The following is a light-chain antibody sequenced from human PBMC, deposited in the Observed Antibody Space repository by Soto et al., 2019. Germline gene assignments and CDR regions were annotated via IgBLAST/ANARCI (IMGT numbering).Light chain of an antibody. V-gene: IGLV2-14*01. J-gene: IGLJ1*01. CDR2: EVI. CDR3: GSYTSASTLV. Sequence: QSVLTQPASVSGSPGQSITISCTGTSSDVGAYNYVSWYQQHPGKAPKLMIYEVINRPSGVSNRISGSKSGNTASLTISGLQAEDEADYYCGSYTSASTLVFGTGTKVTVL. CDR1: SSDVGAYNY.